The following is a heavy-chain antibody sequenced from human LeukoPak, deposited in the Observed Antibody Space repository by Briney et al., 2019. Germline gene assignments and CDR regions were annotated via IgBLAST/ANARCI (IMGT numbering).Heavy chain of an antibody. CDR3: ARDGNDSSGYYPPYFDY. V-gene: IGHV1-69*05. CDR2: IIPIFGTA. CDR1: GGTFSSYA. J-gene: IGHJ4*02. D-gene: IGHD3-22*01. Sequence: SVKVSCKASGGTFSSYAISWVRQAPGQGLEWMGGIIPIFGTANYAQKFQGRVTITTDESTSTAYMELSSLRSENTAVYYCARDGNDSSGYYPPYFDYWGQGTLVTVSS.